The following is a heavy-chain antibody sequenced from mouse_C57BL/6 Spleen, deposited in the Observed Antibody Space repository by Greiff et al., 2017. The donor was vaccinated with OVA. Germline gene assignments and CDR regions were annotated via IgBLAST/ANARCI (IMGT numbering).Heavy chain of an antibody. J-gene: IGHJ4*01. CDR3: ARRVTTGYYAMDY. D-gene: IGHD2-2*01. V-gene: IGHV1-80*01. CDR1: GYAFSSYW. CDR2: IYPGDGDT. Sequence: QVQLQQSGAELVKPGASVKISCKASGYAFSSYWMNWVKQRPGKGLEWIGQIYPGDGDTNYNGKFKGKATLTADKSSSTAYMQLSSLTSEDSAVYFCARRVTTGYYAMDYWGQGTSVTVSS.